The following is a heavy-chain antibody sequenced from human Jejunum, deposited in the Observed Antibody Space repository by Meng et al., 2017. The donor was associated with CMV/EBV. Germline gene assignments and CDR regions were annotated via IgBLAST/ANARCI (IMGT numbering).Heavy chain of an antibody. Sequence: ASGYSFTDYYVPWVRQAPGQGFEWMGWINTNSGSTNHVQKIQGRVTMTRDTSIDTVFMELSGLKSDDTAVYYCVRAVGGFDAFDIWGQGTVVTVSS. D-gene: IGHD1-26*01. CDR3: VRAVGGFDAFDI. V-gene: IGHV1-2*02. J-gene: IGHJ3*02. CDR1: GYSFTDYY. CDR2: INTNSGST.